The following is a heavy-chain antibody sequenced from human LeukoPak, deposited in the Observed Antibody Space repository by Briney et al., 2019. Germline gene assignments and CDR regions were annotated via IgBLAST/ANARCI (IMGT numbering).Heavy chain of an antibody. CDR3: ARALSQQLIRYSQD. J-gene: IGHJ1*01. CDR1: GFTFSNYA. D-gene: IGHD1-1*01. CDR2: ISGTGANS. V-gene: IGHV3-23*01. Sequence: GGSLRLSCAASGFTFSNYAMSWVRQAPGKGLEWVSGISGTGANSYYADSVKGRFTISRDNSKNTLYLQMSSLRADDTAIYYCARALSQQLIRYSQDWGQGTLVTVSS.